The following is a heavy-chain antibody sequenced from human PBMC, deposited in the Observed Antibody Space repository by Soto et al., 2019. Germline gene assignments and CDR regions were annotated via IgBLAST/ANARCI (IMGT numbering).Heavy chain of an antibody. CDR2: NMPIFRAP. CDR3: ASWLKGPDIGNYYYGMDV. V-gene: IGHV1-69*13. D-gene: IGHD2-15*01. J-gene: IGHJ6*02. CDR1: GGAFSDYA. Sequence: SVKVSCKASGGAFSDYAFSWVRQAPGQGLEWQGGNMPIFRAPDYAQKFQGRVTITADEFTRTAYMEMNSLRSEDAAVYYCASWLKGPDIGNYYYGMDVWGQGTTVTVSS.